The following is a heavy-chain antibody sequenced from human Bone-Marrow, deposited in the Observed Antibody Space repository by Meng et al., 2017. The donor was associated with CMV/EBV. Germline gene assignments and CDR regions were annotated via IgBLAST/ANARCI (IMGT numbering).Heavy chain of an antibody. CDR2: IKSKTDGGTT. D-gene: IGHD3-3*01. CDR1: GFTFSNAW. V-gene: IGHV3-15*01. Sequence: GESLKISCAASGFTFSNAWMSWVRQAPGKGLEWVGRIKSKTDGGTTDYAAPVKDRFTISRDDSKNTLYLQMNSLKTEDTAVYYCTTDYVLTYYYFWSGYPPFDYWGQGTLVTVSS. J-gene: IGHJ4*02. CDR3: TTDYVLTYYYFWSGYPPFDY.